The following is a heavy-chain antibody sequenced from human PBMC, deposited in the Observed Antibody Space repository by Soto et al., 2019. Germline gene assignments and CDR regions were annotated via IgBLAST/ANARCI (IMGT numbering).Heavy chain of an antibody. CDR3: ARGMIWKLLTKGVHYYYGMDV. J-gene: IGHJ6*02. CDR2: ISSSGSTI. Sequence: PGGSLRLSCAASGSTFSDYYMSWIRQAPGKGLEWVSYISSSGSTIYYADSVKGRFTISRDNAKNSLYLQMNSLRAEDTAVYYCARGMIWKLLTKGVHYYYGMDVWGQGTTVTVSS. V-gene: IGHV3-11*01. D-gene: IGHD2-15*01. CDR1: GSTFSDYY.